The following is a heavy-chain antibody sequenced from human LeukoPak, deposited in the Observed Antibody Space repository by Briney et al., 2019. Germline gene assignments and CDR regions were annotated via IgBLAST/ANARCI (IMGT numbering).Heavy chain of an antibody. J-gene: IGHJ4*02. CDR3: ANLRNAY. Sequence: HPGGSLRLSCAVSGFTFSNYYFNWVRQAPGKGLEWVSTISASGGSTYSSDSVKGRFTISRDNSKSTLYLQMNSLRADDTAVYYCANLRNAYWGQGTLVTVSS. CDR1: GFTFSNYY. V-gene: IGHV3-23*01. CDR2: ISASGGST.